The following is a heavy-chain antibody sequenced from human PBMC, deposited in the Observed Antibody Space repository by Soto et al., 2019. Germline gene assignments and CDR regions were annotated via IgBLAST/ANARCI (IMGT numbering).Heavy chain of an antibody. J-gene: IGHJ6*02. CDR1: GGTFSSYT. V-gene: IGHV1-69*02. Sequence: ASVKVSCKASGGTFSSYTISWVRQAPGQGLEWMGRIIPILGIANYAQKFQGRVTITADESTSTAYMELSSLRSEDTAVYYCARSGITGTRNYYYYYGMDVWGQGTTVTVSS. CDR2: IIPILGIA. CDR3: ARSGITGTRNYYYYYGMDV. D-gene: IGHD1-20*01.